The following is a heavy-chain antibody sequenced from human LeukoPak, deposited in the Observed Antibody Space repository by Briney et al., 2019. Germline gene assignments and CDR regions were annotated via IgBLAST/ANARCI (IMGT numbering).Heavy chain of an antibody. Sequence: LETLSLTCTVSGGSISSYYWSWIRQPPGKGLEWIGYIYYSGSTNYNPSLKSRVTISVDTSKNQFSLKLSSVTAADTAVYYCARARVTIFPPSYYYYGMDVWGQGTTVTVSS. CDR2: IYYSGST. CDR1: GGSISSYY. CDR3: ARARVTIFPPSYYYYGMDV. D-gene: IGHD3-9*01. J-gene: IGHJ6*02. V-gene: IGHV4-59*01.